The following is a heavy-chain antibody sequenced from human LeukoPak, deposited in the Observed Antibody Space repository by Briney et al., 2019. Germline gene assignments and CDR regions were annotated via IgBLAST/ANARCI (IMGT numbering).Heavy chain of an antibody. D-gene: IGHD2-21*02. J-gene: IGHJ6*03. Sequence: SETLSLTCAVYGGSFSGYYWSWIRQPPGKGLEWIGEINHSGSTNYNPSLKSRVTISVDTSKNQFSLKLSSVTAADTAVYYCARVPVVTAIHYYYYYMDVWGKGTTDTVSS. CDR3: ARVPVVTAIHYYYYYMDV. CDR1: GGSFSGYY. V-gene: IGHV4-34*01. CDR2: INHSGST.